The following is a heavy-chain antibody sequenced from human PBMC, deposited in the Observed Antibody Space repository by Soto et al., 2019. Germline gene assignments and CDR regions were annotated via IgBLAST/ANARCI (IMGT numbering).Heavy chain of an antibody. D-gene: IGHD3-10*01. J-gene: IGHJ6*03. CDR3: ARDRGDRRDYYYMDV. CDR2: IGTAGDT. Sequence: GESLKISCAASGFTFSSYDMHWVRQATGKGLEWVSAIGTAGDTYYPGSVKGRFTISRENAKNSLYLQMNSLRAGDTAVYYCARDRGDRRDYYYMDVWGKGTTVTVSS. V-gene: IGHV3-13*01. CDR1: GFTFSSYD.